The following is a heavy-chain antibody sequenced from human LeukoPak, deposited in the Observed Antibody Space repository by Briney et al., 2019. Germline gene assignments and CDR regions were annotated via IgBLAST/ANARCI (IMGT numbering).Heavy chain of an antibody. J-gene: IGHJ4*02. CDR3: AKTRIAVAGDYFDY. CDR2: IRSNVGST. CDR1: GFTFSTYA. D-gene: IGHD6-19*01. Sequence: GGSLRLSCSASGFTFSTYAMYWVRQAPGKGLEYVSAIRSNVGSTYYADSVKGRFTISRDKSKNTLYLQMNSLRAEDTALYYCAKTRIAVAGDYFDYWGQGTLVTVSS. V-gene: IGHV3-64*04.